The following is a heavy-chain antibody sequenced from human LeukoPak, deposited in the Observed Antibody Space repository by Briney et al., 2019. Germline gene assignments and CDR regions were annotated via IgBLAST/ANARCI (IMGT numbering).Heavy chain of an antibody. CDR1: GYTFTDYY. Sequence: GASVKVPCTSSGYTFTDYYIHWVRQAPAPGLEWMAFINPDSGDSYSAPNFQGRVTMSRDTSISTASMELNWLTSDDTAVYYCATGVATAFTYWGQGTLVTVSS. D-gene: IGHD5-12*01. CDR2: INPDSGDS. V-gene: IGHV1-2*02. J-gene: IGHJ4*02. CDR3: ATGVATAFTY.